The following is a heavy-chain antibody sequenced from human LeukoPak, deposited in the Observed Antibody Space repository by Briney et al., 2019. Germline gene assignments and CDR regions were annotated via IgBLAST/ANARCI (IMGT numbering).Heavy chain of an antibody. Sequence: GSLRLSCAASGFTFSSYGMHWVRQAPGKGLEWVAVISYDGSNKYYADSVKGRFTISRDNAKNSLYLQMNSLRAEDTAVYYCARENWKSVDVWGKGTTVTVSS. CDR1: GFTFSSYG. D-gene: IGHD1-1*01. CDR2: ISYDGSNK. V-gene: IGHV3-30*03. CDR3: ARENWKSVDV. J-gene: IGHJ6*04.